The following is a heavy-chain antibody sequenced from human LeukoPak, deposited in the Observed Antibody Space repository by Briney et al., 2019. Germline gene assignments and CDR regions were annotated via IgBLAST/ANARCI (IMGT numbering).Heavy chain of an antibody. D-gene: IGHD5-24*01. J-gene: IGHJ4*02. V-gene: IGHV3-48*03. CDR1: GFTFSDYE. CDR2: ISTRGTSI. CDR3: ARRRDGYNPELDY. Sequence: GGSLRLSCSASGFTFSDYEMNWVRQAPGKGLEWVSYISTRGTSIYYAASVKGRFTNSRDNSKNTLYLQKDSLTTEDTALYYCARRRDGYNPELDYWGQGTLVTVSS.